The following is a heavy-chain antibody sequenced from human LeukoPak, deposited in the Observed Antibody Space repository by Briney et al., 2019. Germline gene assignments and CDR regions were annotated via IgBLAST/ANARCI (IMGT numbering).Heavy chain of an antibody. Sequence: PSETLSLTCTVSGGSISSSSYYWGWIRQPPGKGLEWIGSIYYSGSTYYNPSLKSRVTTSVDTSKNQFSLKLSSVTATDTAVYYCARGGGYGGNDLAYFDYWGQGTLVTVSS. CDR1: GGSISSSSYY. J-gene: IGHJ4*02. CDR2: IYYSGST. V-gene: IGHV4-39*07. CDR3: ARGGGYGGNDLAYFDY. D-gene: IGHD5-12*01.